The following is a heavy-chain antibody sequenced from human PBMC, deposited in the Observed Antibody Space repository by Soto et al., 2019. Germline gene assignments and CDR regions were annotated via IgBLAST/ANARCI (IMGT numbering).Heavy chain of an antibody. Sequence: SETLSLTCTVSGGSISSYYWSWIRQPPGKGLEWIGYIYYSGSTNYNPSLKSRVTISVDTSKNQFSLKLSSVTAADTAVYYCARYSSSWYPYYYYMDVWGKGTTVTVSS. D-gene: IGHD6-13*01. CDR3: ARYSSSWYPYYYYMDV. J-gene: IGHJ6*03. CDR2: IYYSGST. CDR1: GGSISSYY. V-gene: IGHV4-59*08.